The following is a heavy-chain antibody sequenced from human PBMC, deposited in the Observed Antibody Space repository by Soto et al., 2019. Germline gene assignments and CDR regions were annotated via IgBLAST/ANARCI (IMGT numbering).Heavy chain of an antibody. CDR2: IKSKADGGAT. Sequence: EVQLVESGGALVKPGASLRLSCVVSGLTFTNAWMTWVRQAPGKGLEWVGRIKSKADGGATDYAAPVKGRFTISGDESKNTMYLEMNSLKTEDTAIYYCTTQYYYDSSGSFLKWGQGTLVTVSS. CDR3: TTQYYYDSSGSFLK. V-gene: IGHV3-15*02. D-gene: IGHD3-22*01. J-gene: IGHJ1*01. CDR1: GLTFTNAW.